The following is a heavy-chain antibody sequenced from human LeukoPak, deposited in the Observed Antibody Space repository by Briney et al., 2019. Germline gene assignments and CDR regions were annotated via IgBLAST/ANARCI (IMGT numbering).Heavy chain of an antibody. CDR2: INPNSGGT. V-gene: IGHV1-2*02. CDR1: GYTFTGYY. CDR3: ARASRGVPAARFDY. J-gene: IGHJ4*02. D-gene: IGHD2-2*01. Sequence: ASVKVSCKASGYTFTGYYMHWVRQAPGQGLEWMGWINPNSGGTNYAQKFQGRVTMTRDTSISTAYTELSRLRSDDTAVYYCARASRGVPAARFDYWGQGTLVTVSS.